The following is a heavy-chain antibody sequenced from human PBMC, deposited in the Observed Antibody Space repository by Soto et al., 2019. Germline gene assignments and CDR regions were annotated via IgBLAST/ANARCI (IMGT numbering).Heavy chain of an antibody. CDR2: IFYTGST. D-gene: IGHD6-13*01. CDR1: CGSISSYY. J-gene: IGHJ4*02. CDR3: AGPLAAAGTTTALTDY. V-gene: IGHV4-59*01. Sequence: SETLSLTCTVSCGSISSYYWSWIRQPPGKGLEWIVYIFYTGSTSYNPSLKSRVTISVDTSKKQFSLKLSSVTAADTAVYYCAGPLAAAGTTTALTDYVGQGTLVNVSS.